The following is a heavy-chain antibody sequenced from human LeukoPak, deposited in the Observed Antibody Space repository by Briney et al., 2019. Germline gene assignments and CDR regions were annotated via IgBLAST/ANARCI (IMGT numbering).Heavy chain of an antibody. CDR1: GFTFSSYW. V-gene: IGHV3-7*01. CDR3: ARDVQTRGWHYYDSSGIIDY. J-gene: IGHJ4*02. Sequence: PGGSLRLSCAASGFTFSSYWMSWVRQAPGKGLEWVANIKQDGSEKYYVDSVKGRFTISRDNAKNSLYLQMNSLRAEDTAVYYCARDVQTRGWHYYDSSGIIDYWGQGTLVTVSS. CDR2: IKQDGSEK. D-gene: IGHD3-22*01.